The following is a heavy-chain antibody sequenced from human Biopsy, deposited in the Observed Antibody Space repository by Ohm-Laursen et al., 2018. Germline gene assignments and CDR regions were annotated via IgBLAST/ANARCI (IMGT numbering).Heavy chain of an antibody. CDR3: ALAAAQTVTHFDY. V-gene: IGHV3-23*01. Sequence: SLRLSCAASGFTFSSYAMAWFRQAPGKGLEWVSTINGNSDIIYDTDSVKGRFTISRDNSKNTPYLQMNSLRADDTAVYYCALAAAQTVTHFDYWGQGTLVTVSS. J-gene: IGHJ4*02. CDR2: INGNSDII. CDR1: GFTFSSYA. D-gene: IGHD4-17*01.